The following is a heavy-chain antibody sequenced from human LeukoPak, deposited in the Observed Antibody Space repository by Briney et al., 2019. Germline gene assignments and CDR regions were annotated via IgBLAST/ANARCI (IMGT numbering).Heavy chain of an antibody. CDR2: IHSGGST. Sequence: GGSLRLSCAASGFTVSSNYMSRVRQAPGKGLEWVSVIHSGGSTYYADSVKGRFTISRDNSKNTLYLQMNSLRAEDMAVYYCASHNRYFDYWGQGTLVTVSS. V-gene: IGHV3-53*05. J-gene: IGHJ4*02. D-gene: IGHD1-14*01. CDR1: GFTVSSNY. CDR3: ASHNRYFDY.